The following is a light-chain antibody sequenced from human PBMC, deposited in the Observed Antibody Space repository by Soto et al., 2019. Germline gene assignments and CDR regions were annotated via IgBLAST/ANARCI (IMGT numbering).Light chain of an antibody. CDR2: DVS. CDR3: SSYTSSSTYV. J-gene: IGLJ1*01. Sequence: SVLTLPASVSGAPGQSITISCTGTSSDVGGYNYVSWYQQHPGKAPKLMIYDVSNRPSGVSNRFSGSKSGNTASLTISGLQAEDEADYYCSSYTSSSTYVFGTGTKVTVL. V-gene: IGLV2-14*01. CDR1: SSDVGGYNY.